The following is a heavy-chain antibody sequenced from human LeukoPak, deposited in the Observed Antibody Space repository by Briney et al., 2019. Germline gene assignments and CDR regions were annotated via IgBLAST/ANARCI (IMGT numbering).Heavy chain of an antibody. D-gene: IGHD3-3*01. CDR2: IYHRGST. CDR3: ARGAEYYAIWRGYAGYSDY. V-gene: IGHV4-38-2*02. J-gene: IGHJ4*02. Sequence: PSETLSLTCTVSGYSIRSGYYWGWIRQPPGKGLEWVGSIYHRGSTYYNPSLRSRVTISLDRSKKKFSLKLTSVTAADTAVYFCARGAEYYAIWRGYAGYSDYWGQGISVTVSS. CDR1: GYSIRSGYY.